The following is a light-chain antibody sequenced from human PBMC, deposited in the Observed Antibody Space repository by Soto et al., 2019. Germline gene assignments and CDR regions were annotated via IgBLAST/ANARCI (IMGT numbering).Light chain of an antibody. CDR3: QQYGSSPET. V-gene: IGKV3-20*01. CDR2: GAS. Sequence: EIVMTQSPGTLSLSPGEIATLSCRASQSVSSSYLAWHQQKPGQAPRLLIYGASSRATGIPDRFSGSGSGTDFTLTISRLEPEDFAVYYCQQYGSSPETFGQGTKVDI. J-gene: IGKJ1*01. CDR1: QSVSSSY.